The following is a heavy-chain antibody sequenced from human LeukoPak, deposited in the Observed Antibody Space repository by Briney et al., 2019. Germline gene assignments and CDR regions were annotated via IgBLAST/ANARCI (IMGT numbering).Heavy chain of an antibody. V-gene: IGHV4-59*08. CDR1: GGSITNYY. CDR2: IYNTGRT. D-gene: IGHD1-26*01. J-gene: IGHJ4*02. Sequence: PETLSLTCSVSGGSITNYYWSWIRQSPGKGLEWVGFIYNTGRTNYNPSLQSRVTMSIDTPKNQFSLKLSSVTAADTAVYYCARQGELAIDYWGQGTLVTVSS. CDR3: ARQGELAIDY.